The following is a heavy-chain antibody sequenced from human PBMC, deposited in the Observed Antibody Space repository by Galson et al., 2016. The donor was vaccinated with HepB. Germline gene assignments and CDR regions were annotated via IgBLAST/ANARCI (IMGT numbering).Heavy chain of an antibody. V-gene: IGHV3-20*04. CDR3: AKSSGYYFVDSFDM. CDR1: GFTFDDYG. CDR2: INWHGGTT. D-gene: IGHD3-22*01. J-gene: IGHJ3*02. Sequence: SLRLSCAASGFTFDDYGMNWARQVPGKGLEWVSGINWHGGTTNYVDSVKGRFTISRDNAKNSLYLQMNSLRAGDTALYYCAKSSGYYFVDSFDMWGQGTMVTVSS.